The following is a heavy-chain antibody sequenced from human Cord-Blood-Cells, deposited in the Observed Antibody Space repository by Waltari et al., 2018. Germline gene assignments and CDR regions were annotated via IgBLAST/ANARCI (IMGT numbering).Heavy chain of an antibody. CDR3: ARVSCSSTSCYYWYFDL. V-gene: IGHV3-13*01. CDR2: IGTAGDT. J-gene: IGHJ2*01. CDR1: GFTFSSYD. Sequence: EVQLVESGGGLVQPGGSLRLSCAASGFTFSSYDMHWVRQATGKGLEWVSAIGTAGDTYYPGSVKGRFTISRENAKNSLYLQMNSLRAEDTAVYYCARVSCSSTSCYYWYFDLWGRGTLVTVSS. D-gene: IGHD2-2*01.